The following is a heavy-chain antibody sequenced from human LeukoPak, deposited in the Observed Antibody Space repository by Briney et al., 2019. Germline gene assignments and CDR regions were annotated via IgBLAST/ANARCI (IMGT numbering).Heavy chain of an antibody. V-gene: IGHV1-69*04. J-gene: IGHJ6*02. CDR2: IIPILGIA. CDR3: ARSTTVTTLDYYGMDV. D-gene: IGHD4-17*01. Sequence: ASVKVSCKASGGTFSSYAISWVRQAPGQGLEWMGRIIPILGIANYAQKFQGRVTITADKSTSTAYMELSSLRSEDTAVYYCARSTTVTTLDYYGMDVWGQGTTVTVSS. CDR1: GGTFSSYA.